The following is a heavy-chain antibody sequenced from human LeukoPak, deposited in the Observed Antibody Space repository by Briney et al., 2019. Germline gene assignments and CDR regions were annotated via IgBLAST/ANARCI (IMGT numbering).Heavy chain of an antibody. D-gene: IGHD2-21*02. V-gene: IGHV4-39*07. Sequence: SETLSLTCTVSGDSISTSNSYWGWIRQPPGKGLEWIGSIYYSGSTNYNPSLKSRVTMSIDTSKNQFSLKLSSVTAADTAVYYCARDRRVVVTANDAFDIWGQGTMVTVSS. J-gene: IGHJ3*02. CDR1: GDSISTSNSY. CDR2: IYYSGST. CDR3: ARDRRVVVTANDAFDI.